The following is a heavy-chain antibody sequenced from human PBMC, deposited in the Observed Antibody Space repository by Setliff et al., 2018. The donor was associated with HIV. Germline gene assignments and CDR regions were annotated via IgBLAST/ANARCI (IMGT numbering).Heavy chain of an antibody. CDR2: IIPVFGKV. Sequence: ASVKVSCKASGDTFSSFGINWIRQAPGQGLEWMGGIIPVFGKVEYAQRFQGRVKITADESTSTAYMEMSSLRSEDMAIYYCARSDSGWPHYQYNHMDVWGKGTTVTVSS. CDR1: GDTFSSFG. J-gene: IGHJ6*04. D-gene: IGHD6-19*01. V-gene: IGHV1-69*13. CDR3: ARSDSGWPHYQYNHMDV.